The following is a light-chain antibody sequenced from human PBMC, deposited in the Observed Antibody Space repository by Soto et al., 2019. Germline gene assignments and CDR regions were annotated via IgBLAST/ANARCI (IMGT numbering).Light chain of an antibody. CDR3: TQGTHWPRT. CDR2: RVS. CDR1: KSLVYSDGNTH. Sequence: DVVLTQSPLSLPVNFGQPASISCRSSKSLVYSDGNTHLSWFHQRPGQSPLRLIYRVSSRYSGVPDRFSGSGPGTDFTLEISRVEAEDVGIYFCTQGTHWPRTFGQGTKVEVK. V-gene: IGKV2-30*01. J-gene: IGKJ1*01.